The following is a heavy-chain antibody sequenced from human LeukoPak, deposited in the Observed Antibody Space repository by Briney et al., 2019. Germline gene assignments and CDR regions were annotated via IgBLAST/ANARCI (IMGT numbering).Heavy chain of an antibody. CDR2: IIPIFGTA. Sequence: SVKVSCKASGGTFSSYAISWVRQAPGQGLEWMGGIIPIFGTANYAQKFQGRVTITADESTSTAYMELSSLRSEDTAVYYCARVVRMNSSRGYSYGYKGAAAGTYHYYYYMDVWGKGTTVTVSS. D-gene: IGHD5-18*01. J-gene: IGHJ6*03. CDR1: GGTFSSYA. CDR3: ARVVRMNSSRGYSYGYKGAAAGTYHYYYYMDV. V-gene: IGHV1-69*13.